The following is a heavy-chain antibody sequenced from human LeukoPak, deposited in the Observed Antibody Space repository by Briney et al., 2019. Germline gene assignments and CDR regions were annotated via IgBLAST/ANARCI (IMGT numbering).Heavy chain of an antibody. Sequence: GRSLRLSCAASGYIFSDHAMHWVRQAPGKGLEWLAYLSHDGTTAYYANSVKGRLTISRDNSKNTLYLQMNSLRAEDTAVYYCAGRGGRWLQPAVELNIDYWGQGTLVTVSS. V-gene: IGHV3-30*04. CDR3: AGRGGRWLQPAVELNIDY. CDR2: LSHDGTTA. D-gene: IGHD5-24*01. CDR1: GYIFSDHA. J-gene: IGHJ4*02.